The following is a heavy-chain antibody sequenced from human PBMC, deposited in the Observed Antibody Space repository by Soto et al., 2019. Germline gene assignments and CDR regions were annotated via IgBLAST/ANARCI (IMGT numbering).Heavy chain of an antibody. CDR2: IYYTGST. D-gene: IGHD3-3*01. V-gene: IGHV4-31*03. CDR1: GGSIISGGHY. J-gene: IGHJ6*02. Sequence: PSETLSLTCTVSGGSIISGGHYWTWFRQHPGKGLEWIGYIYYTGSTSYNPSLQSRLTLSVDTSKNQFSLRLDSVSAADTAVYYCARDRGTLGTYYDFWSGYFYYYGMDVWGQGTTVTVSS. CDR3: ARDRGTLGTYYDFWSGYFYYYGMDV.